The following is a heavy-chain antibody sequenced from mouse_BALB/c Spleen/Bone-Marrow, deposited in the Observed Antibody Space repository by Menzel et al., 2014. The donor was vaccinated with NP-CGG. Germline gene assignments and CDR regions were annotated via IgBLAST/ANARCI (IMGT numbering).Heavy chain of an antibody. CDR2: IRNKPNGYTT. V-gene: IGHV7-3*02. D-gene: IGHD1-1*01. Sequence: VKLVESGGGLVQPGGSLRLSCATSGFTFTDYYMSWVRQPPGKALEWLGFIRNKPNGYTTEYSASVKGRFTISRDNSQSILYLQMNTLRVEDSATYYCTRDMGLLRFDYWGQGTTLTVSS. J-gene: IGHJ2*01. CDR3: TRDMGLLRFDY. CDR1: GFTFTDYY.